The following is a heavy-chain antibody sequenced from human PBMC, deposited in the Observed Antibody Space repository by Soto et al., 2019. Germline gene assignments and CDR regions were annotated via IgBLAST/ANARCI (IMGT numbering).Heavy chain of an antibody. Sequence: LXLMCTVFVGSVNSGDYYWTWVLQPPGKGLEWIGYIYYDGNSQHNPSLKSRVTMSIDTSKNQFSLNLSSVTAADTAVYYCARDRRWLPRGPNNWLDLWGQGTQVTVYS. V-gene: IGHV4-30-4*01. CDR1: VGSVNSGDYY. J-gene: IGHJ5*02. CDR3: ARDRRWLPRGPNNWLDL. CDR2: IYYDGNS. D-gene: IGHD5-12*01.